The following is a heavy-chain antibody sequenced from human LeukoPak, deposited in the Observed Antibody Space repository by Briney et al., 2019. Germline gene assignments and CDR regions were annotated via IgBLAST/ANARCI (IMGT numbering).Heavy chain of an antibody. J-gene: IGHJ4*02. Sequence: PGGSLRLTCAASGFIFISHGMHWARQAPDKGLEWVAMIRADGSDKWYAESVKGRFSISRDNSRNMVYLQMNSLRPEDTAVYYCVRDFNWAFDYWGKGTLVTVSS. V-gene: IGHV3-30*02. D-gene: IGHD1-1*01. CDR2: IRADGSDK. CDR3: VRDFNWAFDY. CDR1: GFIFISHG.